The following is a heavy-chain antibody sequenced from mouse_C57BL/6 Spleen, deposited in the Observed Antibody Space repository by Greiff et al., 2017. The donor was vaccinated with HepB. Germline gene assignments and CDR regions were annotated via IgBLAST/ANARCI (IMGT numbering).Heavy chain of an antibody. J-gene: IGHJ3*01. V-gene: IGHV1-12*01. CDR3: ALDSAGYRFGY. CDR1: GYTFTSYN. Sequence: QSGAELVRPGASVKMSCKASGYTFTSYNMHWVKQTPRQGLEWIGAIYPGNGDTSYNQKFKGKATLTVDKSSSTAYMQLSSLTSEASAVYFCALDSAGYRFGYWGQGTLVTVAA. D-gene: IGHD3-2*02. CDR2: IYPGNGDT.